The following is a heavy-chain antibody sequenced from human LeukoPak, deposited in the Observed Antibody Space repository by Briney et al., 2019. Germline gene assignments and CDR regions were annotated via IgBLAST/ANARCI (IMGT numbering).Heavy chain of an antibody. CDR2: IKNKNEGGTT. CDR1: GFSFSEKY. J-gene: IGHJ4*02. CDR3: CFGDYGDF. Sequence: PGGSLRLSCAASGFSFSEKYMCWVRQAPGKGLEWTGRIKNKNEGGTTHYAPSLKGRFTISRDGSTNTLYLQMNNMKTEDTAMYYCCFGDYGDFWGQGTLVTVSS. V-gene: IGHV3-15*05. D-gene: IGHD4-17*01.